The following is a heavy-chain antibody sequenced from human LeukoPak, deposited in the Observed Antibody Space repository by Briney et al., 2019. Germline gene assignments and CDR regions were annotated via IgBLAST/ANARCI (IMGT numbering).Heavy chain of an antibody. V-gene: IGHV3-48*01. Sequence: HPGGSLRLSCAASGFGISNYNVNWVRQAPGKGLEWLSSISSSSSTIFYADSVKGRLTISRDNAKNSLFLQMNSLRAEDTAVYYCATEPLYYYYMDVWGKGTTVTVSS. D-gene: IGHD1-14*01. CDR3: ATEPLYYYYMDV. J-gene: IGHJ6*03. CDR2: ISSSSSTI. CDR1: GFGISNYN.